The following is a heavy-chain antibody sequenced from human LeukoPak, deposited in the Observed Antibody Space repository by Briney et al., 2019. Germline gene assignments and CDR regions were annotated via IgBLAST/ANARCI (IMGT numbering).Heavy chain of an antibody. CDR1: GFTFSDYY. V-gene: IGHV3-11*06. CDR2: ISSSSSYT. Sequence: TGGSLRLSCAASGFTFSDYYMSWTRQAPGEGLEWASYISSSSSYTNYADSVKGRFTISRDNAKNSLYLQMNSLRAEDTAVYYCARVALGDCSGGSCYSLYYYYYGMDVWGKGTTVTVSS. J-gene: IGHJ6*04. D-gene: IGHD2-15*01. CDR3: ARVALGDCSGGSCYSLYYYYYGMDV.